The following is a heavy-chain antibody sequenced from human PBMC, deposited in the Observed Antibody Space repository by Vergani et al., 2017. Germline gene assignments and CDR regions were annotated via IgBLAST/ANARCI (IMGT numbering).Heavy chain of an antibody. Sequence: EVQLLESGGGLVQPGGSLRLSCAASGFTFSSYGMSWVRQAPGKGLEWVSAFSGSGGGTYYADSVKGRFTISRDNSKNTLYLQMNSLRAEDTAVYYCAKDLRSARMGFDYWGQGTLVTXSS. CDR2: FSGSGGGT. CDR3: AKDLRSARMGFDY. V-gene: IGHV3-23*01. D-gene: IGHD2-8*01. J-gene: IGHJ4*02. CDR1: GFTFSSYG.